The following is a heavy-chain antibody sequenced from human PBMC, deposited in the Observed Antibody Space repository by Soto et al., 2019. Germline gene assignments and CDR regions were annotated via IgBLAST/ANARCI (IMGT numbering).Heavy chain of an antibody. V-gene: IGHV4-59*01. CDR3: ASKVAGTFDH. CDR2: IYYSGST. CDR1: GGSISSYY. D-gene: IGHD6-19*01. Sequence: SETLSLTCTVSGGSISSYYWSWIRQPPGKGLEWIGYIYYSGSTNYNPSLKSRVTISVDTSKNQFSLKLSSVTAADTAVYYCASKVAGTFDHWGQGTLVTVSS. J-gene: IGHJ4*02.